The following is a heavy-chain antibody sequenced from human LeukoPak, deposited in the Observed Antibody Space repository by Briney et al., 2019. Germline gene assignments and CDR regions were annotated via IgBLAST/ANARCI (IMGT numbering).Heavy chain of an antibody. J-gene: IGHJ3*02. V-gene: IGHV4-39*01. CDR2: IYYSGSI. D-gene: IGHD1-26*01. CDR3: ATPYSGGYHGLDI. CDR1: GGSISSSRYY. Sequence: SETLSLTCTVSGGSISSSRYYWGGIRQPPRKGLEWIGSIYYSGSIYYNPSLRSRVTISVDTSRNQFSLKLSSVTAADTAVYYCATPYSGGYHGLDIWGQGTMLTVSS.